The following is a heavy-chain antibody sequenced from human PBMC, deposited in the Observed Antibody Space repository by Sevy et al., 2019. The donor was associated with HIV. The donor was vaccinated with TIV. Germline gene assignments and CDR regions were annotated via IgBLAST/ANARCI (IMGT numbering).Heavy chain of an antibody. CDR2: ISYAGSDK. J-gene: IGHJ4*02. CDR1: GFTFSSYG. Sequence: GGSLRLSCAASGFTFSSYGMHWVRQAPGKGLEWVAVISYAGSDKYYADSVKGRFTISRDNSKNTLYLQMNSLRAEDTAVYYCAKEKEQGFLEWLSDYWGQGTLVTVSS. CDR3: AKEKEQGFLEWLSDY. D-gene: IGHD3-3*01. V-gene: IGHV3-30*18.